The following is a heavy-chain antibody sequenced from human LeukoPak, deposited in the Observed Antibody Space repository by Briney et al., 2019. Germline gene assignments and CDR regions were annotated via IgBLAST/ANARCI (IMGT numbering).Heavy chain of an antibody. V-gene: IGHV1-69*04. CDR1: GGTFSSYA. CDR2: IIPILGIA. D-gene: IGHD5-24*01. J-gene: IGHJ3*02. CDR3: ASPGQFDAFDI. Sequence: SVKVSCKASGGTFSSYAISWVRQAPGQGLEWMGRIIPILGIANYAQKFQGRVTITADKSTSTAYMELSSLRSEDTAVYYCASPGQFDAFDIWGQGTMVNVSS.